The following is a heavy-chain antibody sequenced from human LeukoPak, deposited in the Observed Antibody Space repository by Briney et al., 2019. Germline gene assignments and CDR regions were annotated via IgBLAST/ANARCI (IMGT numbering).Heavy chain of an antibody. CDR3: ARDKQQQLVLGAFDI. Sequence: SETLSLTCTVSGGSISSSSYYWGWIRQPPGKGLEWIGSIYYSGSTYYNPSLKSRVTISVDTSKNQFSLKLSSVTAADTAVYYCARDKQQQLVLGAFDIWGQGTMVTVSS. CDR2: IYYSGST. V-gene: IGHV4-39*07. CDR1: GGSISSSSYY. D-gene: IGHD6-13*01. J-gene: IGHJ3*02.